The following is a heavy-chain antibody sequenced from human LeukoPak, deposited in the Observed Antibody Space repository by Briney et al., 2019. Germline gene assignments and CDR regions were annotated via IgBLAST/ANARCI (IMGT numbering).Heavy chain of an antibody. Sequence: GRSLRLSCAASGFTFDDYAMHWVRQAPGKGLEWVSGISWNSGSIGYADSVKGRFTISRDNAKNSLYLQMNSLRAEDTALYYCAKDGYYGSGSYYYVDYWGQGTLVTVSS. J-gene: IGHJ4*02. D-gene: IGHD3-10*01. CDR2: ISWNSGSI. V-gene: IGHV3-9*01. CDR1: GFTFDDYA. CDR3: AKDGYYGSGSYYYVDY.